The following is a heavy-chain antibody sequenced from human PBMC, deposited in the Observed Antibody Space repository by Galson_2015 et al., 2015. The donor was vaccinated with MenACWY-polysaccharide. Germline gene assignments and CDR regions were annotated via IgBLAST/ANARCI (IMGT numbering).Heavy chain of an antibody. Sequence: SLRLSCAASGFSITSYAANWVRQAPGKGLEWVAVISGSGTDIRYADSVKGRFTLSRDTSKSALYLQMNSLRAEDTAKYYCAKASQWGAAAVGSFDHWGQGTLVTVSS. V-gene: IGHV3-23*01. J-gene: IGHJ4*02. CDR3: AKASQWGAAAVGSFDH. D-gene: IGHD6-13*01. CDR1: GFSITSYA. CDR2: ISGSGTDI.